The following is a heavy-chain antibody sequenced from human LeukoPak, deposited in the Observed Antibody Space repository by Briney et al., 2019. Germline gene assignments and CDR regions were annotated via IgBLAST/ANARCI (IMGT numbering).Heavy chain of an antibody. CDR1: GYTFTGYY. J-gene: IGHJ5*02. CDR2: ISAYNGNT. Sequence: ASVKVSCKASGYTFTGYYMHWVRQAPGQGLEWMGWISAYNGNTNYAQKLQGRVTMTTDTSTSTAYMELRSLRSDDTAVYYCARVWRYFDWLTSNNWFDPWGQGTLVTVSS. CDR3: ARVWRYFDWLTSNNWFDP. V-gene: IGHV1-18*04. D-gene: IGHD3-9*01.